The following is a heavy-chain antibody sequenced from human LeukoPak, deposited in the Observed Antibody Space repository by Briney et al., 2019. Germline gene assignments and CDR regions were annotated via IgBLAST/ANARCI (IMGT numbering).Heavy chain of an antibody. V-gene: IGHV1-69*06. J-gene: IGHJ4*02. Sequence: ASVKVSCKASGGTFSSYAISWVRQAPGQGLEWVGAIIPIFSTANYAQKFQGRVTITADKSTSTAYMELSSLRSEDTAVYYCAVGVLVVVPAATPEFDYWGQGTLVTVSS. CDR1: GGTFSSYA. CDR3: AVGVLVVVPAATPEFDY. CDR2: IIPIFSTA. D-gene: IGHD2-2*01.